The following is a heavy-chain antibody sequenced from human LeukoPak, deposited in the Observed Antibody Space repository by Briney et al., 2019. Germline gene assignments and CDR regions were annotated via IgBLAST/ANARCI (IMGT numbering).Heavy chain of an antibody. D-gene: IGHD3-10*01. V-gene: IGHV3-7*03. J-gene: IGHJ6*02. CDR1: GFTFSSYG. Sequence: GGSLRLSCAASGFTFSSYGMHWVRQAPGKGLEWVANIKQDGSEKYYVDSVKGRFTISRDNAKNSLYLQMNSLRAEDTAVYYCARGSRGFGEFMDVWGQGTTVTVSS. CDR3: ARGSRGFGEFMDV. CDR2: IKQDGSEK.